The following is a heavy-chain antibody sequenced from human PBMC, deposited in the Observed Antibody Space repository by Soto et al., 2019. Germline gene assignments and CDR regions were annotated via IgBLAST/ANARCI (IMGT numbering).Heavy chain of an antibody. V-gene: IGHV3-30-3*01. CDR2: ISSDGSTI. D-gene: IGHD3-10*01. J-gene: IGHJ4*02. Sequence: QVLLVESGGGVVQPGTSLTLSCAASGFPFTSYAMHWVRQTPEKGLQWLTIISSDGSTIHYVDSVKGRFTISRDNSKNTGYLQMNSLRADDTAVYYCARGTGSGSFLIDYWGQGTLVTVSS. CDR1: GFPFTSYA. CDR3: ARGTGSGSFLIDY.